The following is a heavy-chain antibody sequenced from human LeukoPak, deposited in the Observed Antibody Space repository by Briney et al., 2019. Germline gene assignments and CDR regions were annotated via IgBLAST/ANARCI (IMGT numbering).Heavy chain of an antibody. J-gene: IGHJ6*03. Sequence: ASVKVSCKASGYTFTKFGISWVRQAPGQGLEWMGWINPHSGGTNYAQEFQGRVTMTRDTSISTAYMELSSLRPDDTAVYSCARGVTARGFYYYMDIWGNGTTVTISS. CDR1: GYTFTKFG. CDR3: ARGVTARGFYYYMDI. V-gene: IGHV1-2*02. D-gene: IGHD2-21*02. CDR2: INPHSGGT.